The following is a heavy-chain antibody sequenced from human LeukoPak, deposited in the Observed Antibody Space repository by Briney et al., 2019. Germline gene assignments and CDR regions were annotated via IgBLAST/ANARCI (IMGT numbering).Heavy chain of an antibody. CDR2: ISAGGDLT. CDR3: ENEGS. CDR1: GFIFKDFP. J-gene: IGHJ4*02. V-gene: IGHV3-23*01. Sequence: GGSLRLSCAVSGFIFKDFPMTWVRQAPGKGLEWLSGISAGGDLTFHADSLKGRFTISRDNYKNTLYLQMDSLRAEDTAVYYCENEGSWGQGTLVTVSS.